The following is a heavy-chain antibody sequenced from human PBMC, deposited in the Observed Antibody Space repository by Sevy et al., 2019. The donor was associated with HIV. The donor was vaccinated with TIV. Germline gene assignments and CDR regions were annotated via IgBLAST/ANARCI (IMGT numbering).Heavy chain of an antibody. V-gene: IGHV3-30-3*01. CDR2: ISYDGSNK. CDR3: AREGDYDSSGYYYGSGFDI. J-gene: IGHJ3*02. Sequence: GGSLRLSCAASGFTFSSYAMHWVRQAPGKGLEWVAVISYDGSNKYYADSVKGRFTISRDNSKNTLYLQMNSLRAGDTAVYYCAREGDYDSSGYYYGSGFDIWGQGTMVTVSS. CDR1: GFTFSSYA. D-gene: IGHD3-22*01.